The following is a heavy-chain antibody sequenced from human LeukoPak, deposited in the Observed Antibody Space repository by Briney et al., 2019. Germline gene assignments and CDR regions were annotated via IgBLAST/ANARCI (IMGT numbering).Heavy chain of an antibody. V-gene: IGHV1-2*02. CDR3: ATINGYSSRQFDY. CDR1: GYTFTGYY. Sequence: GASVKVSCKASGYTFTGYYMHWVRQAPGQGLEWMGWINPNSGGANYAQKFQGRVTMTRDTSISTAYMELSRLRSDDTAVYYCATINGYSSRQFDYWGQGTLVTVSS. D-gene: IGHD6-13*01. CDR2: INPNSGGA. J-gene: IGHJ4*02.